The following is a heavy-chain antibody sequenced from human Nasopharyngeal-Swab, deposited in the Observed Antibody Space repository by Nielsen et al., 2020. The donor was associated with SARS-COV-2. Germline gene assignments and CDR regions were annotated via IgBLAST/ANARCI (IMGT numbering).Heavy chain of an antibody. J-gene: IGHJ5*02. CDR1: GGSVSNYY. V-gene: IGHV4-59*08. Sequence: SETLSLTCTVSGGSVSNYYWSWIRQPPGKGLEWIAYIYNSASTSYNPSLKSRLTVSVDTSKNQLSLKLNSVTAADTAVYYCAKIEWQSVRWFDRWGQGTLVTVFS. CDR3: AKIEWQSVRWFDR. D-gene: IGHD5-12*01. CDR2: IYNSAST.